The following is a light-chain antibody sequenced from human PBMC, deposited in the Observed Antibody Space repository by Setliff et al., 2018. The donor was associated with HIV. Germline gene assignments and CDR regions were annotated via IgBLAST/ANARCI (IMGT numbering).Light chain of an antibody. J-gene: IGKJ5*01. V-gene: IGKV4-1*01. CDR2: WAS. Sequence: IVMSQSPDSLTVSLGERATIHCKSSQSVLYSSDNKNYLAWYQHKPGQPPKLLISWASIRESGVPDRFSGSGSGTDFTLTISSLQAEDVAVYYCQQYYSTSTFGQGTRLEIK. CDR1: QSVLYSSDNKNY. CDR3: QQYYSTST.